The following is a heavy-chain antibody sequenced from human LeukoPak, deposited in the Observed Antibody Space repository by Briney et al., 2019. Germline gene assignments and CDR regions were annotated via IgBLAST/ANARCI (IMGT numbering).Heavy chain of an antibody. CDR3: AKDEYSSSTNWYFGL. V-gene: IGHV3-30*18. CDR2: ISYDGSNK. Sequence: GGSLRLSCAASGFTFSSYGMHWVRQAPGKGLEWVAVISYDGSNKCYADSVKGRFTISRDNSKNTLYLQMNSLRAEDTAVYYCAKDEYSSSTNWYFGLWGRGTLVTVSS. CDR1: GFTFSSYG. J-gene: IGHJ2*01. D-gene: IGHD6-13*01.